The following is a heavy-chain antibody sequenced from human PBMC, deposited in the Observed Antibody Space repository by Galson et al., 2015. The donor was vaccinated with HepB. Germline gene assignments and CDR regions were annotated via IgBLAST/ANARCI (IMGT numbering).Heavy chain of an antibody. CDR1: GDSINSTNC. CDR2: IYHSGTT. J-gene: IGHJ6*02. D-gene: IGHD3-3*01. CDR3: ARAPTYFFFWSGYSKSNSCYGMDV. V-gene: IGHV4-4*02. Sequence: SETLSLTCVVSGDSINSTNCWSWARQPPGKGLEWIGEIYHSGTTNYNPPLKSRVSISVDKSKNQFSLKLNSVTAADTAVYYCARAPTYFFFWSGYSKSNSCYGMDVWGQGTTVTVSS.